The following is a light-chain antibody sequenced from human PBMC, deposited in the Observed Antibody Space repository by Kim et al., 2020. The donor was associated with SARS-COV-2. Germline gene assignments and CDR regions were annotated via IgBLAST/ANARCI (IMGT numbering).Light chain of an antibody. Sequence: PGERATLSCRASQSVTRSLAWYQQKPGQAPRLLIYDASNRATGIPARISGSGSGTDFTLTISSLEPEDFAIYYCQQRSNWPRTFGQGTTVDI. CDR2: DAS. V-gene: IGKV3-11*01. CDR3: QQRSNWPRT. CDR1: QSVTRS. J-gene: IGKJ1*01.